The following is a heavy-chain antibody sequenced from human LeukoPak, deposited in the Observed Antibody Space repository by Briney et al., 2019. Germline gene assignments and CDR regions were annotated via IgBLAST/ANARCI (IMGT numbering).Heavy chain of an antibody. CDR2: IYSGGST. CDR3: ARGHDYDSSVAY. CDR1: GFTVSSNY. Sequence: GGSLRLSCAASGFTVSSNYMSWVRQAPGKGLEWVSVIYSGGSTYYADSVKGRFTISRDNSKNPVDLQMNSLRAEDTAVYYCARGHDYDSSVAYWGQGTPVTVSS. D-gene: IGHD3-22*01. V-gene: IGHV3-66*01. J-gene: IGHJ4*02.